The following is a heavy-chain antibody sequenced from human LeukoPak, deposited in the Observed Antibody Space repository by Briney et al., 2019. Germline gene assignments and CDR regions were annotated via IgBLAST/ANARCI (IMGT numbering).Heavy chain of an antibody. J-gene: IGHJ4*02. V-gene: IGHV1-8*03. CDR1: GYTFTSYD. CDR3: ARGRGGSGSYYFDY. CDR2: MNPNSGNT. Sequence: ASVKVSCKASGYTFTSYDINWVRQATGQGLEWMGWMNPNSGNTGYAQKFQGRVTITRNTSISTAYMELSSLRSEDTAVYYCARGRGGSGSYYFDYWGQGTLVTVSS. D-gene: IGHD3-10*01.